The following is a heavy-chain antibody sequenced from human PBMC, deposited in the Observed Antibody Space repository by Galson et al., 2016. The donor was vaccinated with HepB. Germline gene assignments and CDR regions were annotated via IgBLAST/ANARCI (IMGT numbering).Heavy chain of an antibody. D-gene: IGHD3-10*01. J-gene: IGHJ4*02. CDR1: GFTFSNYA. V-gene: IGHV3-23*01. CDR3: AKSLAGRGASELDY. Sequence: SLRLSCAGSGFTFSNYAMNWVRQTPGKRLEWVSLISNTGSSTHYADSVKGRFTISRDNSRNTVYLQMTSLRAEDTALYYCAKSLAGRGASELDYWGQGTLVTVSS. CDR2: ISNTGSST.